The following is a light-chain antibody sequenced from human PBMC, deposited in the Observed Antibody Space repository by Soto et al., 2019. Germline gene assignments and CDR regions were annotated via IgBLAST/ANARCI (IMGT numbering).Light chain of an antibody. CDR1: SSDVGGYNY. Sequence: QSALTQPPSASGSPGQSVTISCTGTSSDVGGYNYVSWYQQHPGKAPKVMIYDVNKRPSGVPDRFSGSKSGYTASLTVSGLQAEAEADYYCSPHAGSDVPFVFGTGTNLTVL. J-gene: IGLJ1*01. CDR2: DVN. CDR3: SPHAGSDVPFV. V-gene: IGLV2-8*01.